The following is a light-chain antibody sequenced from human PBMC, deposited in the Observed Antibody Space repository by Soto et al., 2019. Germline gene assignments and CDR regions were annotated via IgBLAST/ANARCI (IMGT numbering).Light chain of an antibody. J-gene: IGLJ3*02. CDR3: QSFDGSLSGWV. CDR1: RSDIGAGYG. V-gene: IGLV1-40*01. CDR2: GNN. Sequence: QSALTQPPSVSGAPGQRVTISCTGSRSDIGAGYGVHWYQHLPGTAPILLIYGNNNRPSGVPDRFSGSRSGTSASLAITGLQAEDEADYYCQSFDGSLSGWVFGGGTKLTVL.